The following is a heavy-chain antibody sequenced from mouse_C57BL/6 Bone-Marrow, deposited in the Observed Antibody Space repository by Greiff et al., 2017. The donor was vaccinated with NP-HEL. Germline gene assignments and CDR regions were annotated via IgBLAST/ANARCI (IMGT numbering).Heavy chain of an antibody. CDR2: IWSGGST. CDR3: AKKGYYGSRDYAMDY. V-gene: IGHV2-4*01. CDR1: GFSLTSYG. J-gene: IGHJ4*01. Sequence: VQLQQSGPGLVQPSQSLSITCTVSGFSLTSYGVHWVRQPPGKGLEWLGVIWSGGSTDYNAAFISRLSISKDNSKRQVFFKMNSLQADDTAIYYCAKKGYYGSRDYAMDYWGQGTSVTVSS. D-gene: IGHD1-1*01.